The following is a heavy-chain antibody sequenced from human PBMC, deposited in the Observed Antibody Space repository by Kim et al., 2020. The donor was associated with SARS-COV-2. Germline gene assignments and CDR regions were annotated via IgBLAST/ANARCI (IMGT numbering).Heavy chain of an antibody. J-gene: IGHJ5*02. Sequence: QKCQGRATITADESTSTAYMELSSLRSEDTAVYYCARGLMTTVTIRWFDPWGQGTLVTVSS. CDR3: ARGLMTTVTIRWFDP. D-gene: IGHD4-17*01. V-gene: IGHV1-69*01.